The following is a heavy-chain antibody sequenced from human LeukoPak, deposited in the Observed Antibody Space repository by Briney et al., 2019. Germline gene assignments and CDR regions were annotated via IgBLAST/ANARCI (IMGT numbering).Heavy chain of an antibody. CDR2: INAGNGNT. Sequence: RRASVKVSCKTAEYTFTSYAIHWVRLAPGQRLEWMGWINAGNGNTKYSQKFQGRVTITRDTSASTAYMELSSLRSEDTAVYYCARSDRWCFDYWGQGTLVTVSS. CDR1: EYTFTSYA. CDR3: ARSDRWCFDY. J-gene: IGHJ4*02. D-gene: IGHD2-21*01. V-gene: IGHV1-3*01.